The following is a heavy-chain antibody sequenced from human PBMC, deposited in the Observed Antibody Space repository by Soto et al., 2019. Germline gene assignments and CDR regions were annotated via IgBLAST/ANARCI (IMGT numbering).Heavy chain of an antibody. Sequence: QVQLVQSGAEVKKPGASVKVSCKASGYTFTNYAMHWVRQAPGQRLEWMGWINAAIGNTKYSQKFQGSVTINRDTSANTAYMELSSLRSEDTAVYYCARRNVYGSGSYSFDYWGQGTLVTVSS. CDR2: INAAIGNT. J-gene: IGHJ4*02. CDR3: ARRNVYGSGSYSFDY. CDR1: GYTFTNYA. V-gene: IGHV1-3*01. D-gene: IGHD3-10*01.